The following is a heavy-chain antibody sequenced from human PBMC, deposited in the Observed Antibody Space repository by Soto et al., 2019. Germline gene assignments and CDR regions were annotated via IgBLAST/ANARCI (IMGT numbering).Heavy chain of an antibody. D-gene: IGHD1-7*01. Sequence: GGSLRLSCAASGFTFSDHYMAWIRQAPGKGLEIVAHMSGSGSSEDYGDSVKGRLSIFRENSKNLLFLQMFFLRAEDTAVYYCARDHFSWNYSGPGFDYWGQGTLVTVSS. J-gene: IGHJ4*02. CDR2: MSGSGSSE. V-gene: IGHV3-11*04. CDR1: GFTFSDHY. CDR3: ARDHFSWNYSGPGFDY.